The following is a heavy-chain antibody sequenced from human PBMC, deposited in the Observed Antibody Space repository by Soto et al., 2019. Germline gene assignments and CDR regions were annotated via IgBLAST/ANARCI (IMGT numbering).Heavy chain of an antibody. CDR2: IIPIFGTA. CDR1: GSTFSSYA. J-gene: IGHJ1*01. D-gene: IGHD6-6*01. V-gene: IGHV1-69*13. Sequence: ASVKVSCKASGSTFSSYAISWARQVPGQGHEWMGGIIPIFGTANYAQKFQGRVTITADESTSTACMELSSLRSEDTAEYYCAERSSREYFQQWGQGTLVSVSS. CDR3: AERSSREYFQQ.